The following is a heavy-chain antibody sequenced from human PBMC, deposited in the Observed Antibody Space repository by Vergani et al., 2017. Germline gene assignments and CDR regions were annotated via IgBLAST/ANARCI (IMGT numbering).Heavy chain of an antibody. D-gene: IGHD2-15*01. Sequence: QVQLVESGGGVVQPGRSLILSCAASGFTFSSYGMHWVRQAPGKGLEWVASIRSDESRRYYGDSMEGPFTISRDNSKNTLYLQMKSLRPEDTAVYYCAKEGGGYCSGGTCYPEYWGQGTLVIVSS. J-gene: IGHJ4*02. CDR2: IRSDESRR. CDR3: AKEGGGYCSGGTCYPEY. V-gene: IGHV3-30*02. CDR1: GFTFSSYG.